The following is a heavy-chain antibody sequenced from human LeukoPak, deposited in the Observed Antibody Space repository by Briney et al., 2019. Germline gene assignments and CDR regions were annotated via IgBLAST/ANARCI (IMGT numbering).Heavy chain of an antibody. CDR1: GGTFSGYA. Sequence: SVKVSCKASGGTFSGYAISWVRQAPGQGLEWMGRIIPIFGTANYAQKFQGRVTITTDESTSTAYMELSSLRSEDTAVYYCARAIAVAAFDYWGQGTLVTVSS. D-gene: IGHD6-19*01. CDR3: ARAIAVAAFDY. J-gene: IGHJ4*02. CDR2: IIPIFGTA. V-gene: IGHV1-69*05.